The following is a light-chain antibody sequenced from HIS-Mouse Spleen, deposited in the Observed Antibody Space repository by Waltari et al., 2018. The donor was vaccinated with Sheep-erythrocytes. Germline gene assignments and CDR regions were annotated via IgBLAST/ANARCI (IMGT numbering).Light chain of an antibody. CDR1: KSWDKY. V-gene: IGLV3-1*01. Sequence: SSELTQPPPVSVSPAQTASMTTSADKSWDKYDCWYQQEPGQSPVLVIYQESKRPSGIPERFSGSNSGTTATLTISGTQAMDEADYYCQAWDSSTAVFGGGTKLTVL. CDR2: QES. CDR3: QAWDSSTAV. J-gene: IGLJ2*01.